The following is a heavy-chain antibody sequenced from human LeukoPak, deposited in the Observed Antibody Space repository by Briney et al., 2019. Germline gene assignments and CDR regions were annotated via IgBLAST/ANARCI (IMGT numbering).Heavy chain of an antibody. D-gene: IGHD3-3*01. V-gene: IGHV4-38-2*02. CDR3: ARGSTIFGVAYFDY. J-gene: IGHJ4*02. CDR1: GYSISSGYY. Sequence: SETLSLTCTVSGYSISSGYYWGWIRQPPGKGLQWIGSIYHSGTTFYNPSLKSRVTISVDTSKNQFSLNLSSVTAADTAVYYCARGSTIFGVAYFDYWGQGTLVTVSS. CDR2: IYHSGTT.